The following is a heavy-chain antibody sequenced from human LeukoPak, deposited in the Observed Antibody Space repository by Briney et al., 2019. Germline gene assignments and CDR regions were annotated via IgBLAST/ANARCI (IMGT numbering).Heavy chain of an antibody. V-gene: IGHV4-39*01. Sequence: SETLSLTCTVSGGSITSSSYYWGWIRQPPGKGLERIGSIYNSGSTYYNPSLKSRVTISVDTSKNQLSLMLSSVTAADTAVYYCARHDPDTSGYYFDYWSQGTLVTVSS. CDR1: GGSITSSSYY. D-gene: IGHD3-22*01. CDR2: IYNSGST. J-gene: IGHJ4*02. CDR3: ARHDPDTSGYYFDY.